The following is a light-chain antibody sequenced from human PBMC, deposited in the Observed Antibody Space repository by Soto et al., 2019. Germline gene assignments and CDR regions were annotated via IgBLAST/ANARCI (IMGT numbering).Light chain of an antibody. V-gene: IGLV1-40*01. Sequence: QSVLTKPPSVSGAPGQRVTISCTGSSSNIGAGYDVHWYQQLPGTAPKLLIYGNSNRPSGVPDRFSGSKSGTSASLAITGLQAEDEADYYCQSYDSSLSGHYVFGTGTKLTVL. CDR2: GNS. CDR1: SSNIGAGYD. CDR3: QSYDSSLSGHYV. J-gene: IGLJ1*01.